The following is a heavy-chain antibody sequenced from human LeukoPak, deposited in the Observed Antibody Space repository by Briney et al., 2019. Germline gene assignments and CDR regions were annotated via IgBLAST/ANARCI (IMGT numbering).Heavy chain of an antibody. D-gene: IGHD4-17*01. V-gene: IGHV3-23*01. CDR2: ISGNGGAT. Sequence: GGSLRLSCAASGFTFSSNAMSWVRLAPGKGLEWVSMISGNGGATYYEDSVKGRFTISRDNSHNTLYLQMNTLRAEDTAVYYCAKVRTVTTINFDFWGQGTLVTVSS. CDR1: GFTFSSNA. J-gene: IGHJ4*02. CDR3: AKVRTVTTINFDF.